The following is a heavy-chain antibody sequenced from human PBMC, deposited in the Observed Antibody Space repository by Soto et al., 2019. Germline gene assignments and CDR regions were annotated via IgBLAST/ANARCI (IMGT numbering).Heavy chain of an antibody. V-gene: IGHV5-51*01. CDR3: ARQFGSGSYFSGRQSDY. Sequence: GESLKISCKGSGYSFTSYWIGWVRQMPGKGLEWMGIIYPGDSDTRYSPSFQGQVTISADKSISTAYPQWSSLKASDTAMYYCARQFGSGSYFSGRQSDYWGQGTLVTVSS. D-gene: IGHD3-10*01. J-gene: IGHJ4*02. CDR2: IYPGDSDT. CDR1: GYSFTSYW.